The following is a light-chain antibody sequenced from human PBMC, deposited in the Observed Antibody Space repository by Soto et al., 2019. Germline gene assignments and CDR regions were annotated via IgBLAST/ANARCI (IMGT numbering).Light chain of an antibody. J-gene: IGLJ3*02. V-gene: IGLV3-21*04. CDR1: NIGGKS. CDR3: HVWDSLTDDWV. Sequence: SYELTQPPSVSVAPGKTASITCRGNNIGGKSVHWYQHKPGQAPVLVIYLDSDRPSGIPERLSGSNAGNTATLTISRVEAGDEADYYCHVWDSLTDDWVFGGGTKLTVL. CDR2: LDS.